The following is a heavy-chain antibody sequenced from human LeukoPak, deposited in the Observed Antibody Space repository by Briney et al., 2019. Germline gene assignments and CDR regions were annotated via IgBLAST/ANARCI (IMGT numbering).Heavy chain of an antibody. D-gene: IGHD5-18*01. J-gene: IGHJ4*02. CDR3: AREPTAMIL. Sequence: GGSLRLSCAASGFTFSIYSMNWVRQTPGKGLEWVSSISSSSTYIYYAESVKGRFTISRDNAKNSLYLQMNSLRAEDTAVYYCAREPTAMILWGQGTLVTVSS. V-gene: IGHV3-21*01. CDR2: ISSSSTYI. CDR1: GFTFSIYS.